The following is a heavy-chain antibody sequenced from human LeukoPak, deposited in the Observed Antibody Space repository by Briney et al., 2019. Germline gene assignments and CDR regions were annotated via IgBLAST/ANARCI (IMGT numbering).Heavy chain of an antibody. D-gene: IGHD1-26*01. Sequence: ASVKVSCKASGYTFTSYGISWVRQATGQGLEWMGWMNPNSGNTGYAQKFQGRVTMTRNTSISTAYMELSSLRSEDTAVYYCARGIRRWELLRFVFWFDPWGQGTLVTVSS. CDR2: MNPNSGNT. V-gene: IGHV1-8*02. J-gene: IGHJ5*02. CDR1: GYTFTSYG. CDR3: ARGIRRWELLRFVFWFDP.